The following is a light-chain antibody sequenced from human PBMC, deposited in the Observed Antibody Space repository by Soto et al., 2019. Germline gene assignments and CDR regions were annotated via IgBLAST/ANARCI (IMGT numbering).Light chain of an antibody. V-gene: IGKV1-5*03. CDR2: AAA. J-gene: IGKJ2*01. CDR1: QSISSW. Sequence: DIQMTQSPSTLSASVGDRVTITCRASQSISSWWAWYQQKPGTAPKLLIYAAATLESGVPSRFTGIRSGTELTLSVSSLQPDDFATYYCQQYNDSFPYTFGQGTKLEIK. CDR3: QQYNDSFPYT.